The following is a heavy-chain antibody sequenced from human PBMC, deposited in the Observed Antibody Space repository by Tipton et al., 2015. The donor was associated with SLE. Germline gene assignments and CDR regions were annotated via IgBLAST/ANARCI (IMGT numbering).Heavy chain of an antibody. J-gene: IGHJ4*02. CDR3: AREATAMGRFDY. D-gene: IGHD5-18*01. V-gene: IGHV4-61*02. CDR1: GGSITGYYY. CDR2: IQSSGNT. Sequence: TLSLTCTVSGGSITGYYYWNWIRQPAGKGLEWIGRIQSSGNTNYNPSLKSRVTISADTSKNQFSLKLSAVTAADTAVYYCAREATAMGRFDYWGQGTLVTVSS.